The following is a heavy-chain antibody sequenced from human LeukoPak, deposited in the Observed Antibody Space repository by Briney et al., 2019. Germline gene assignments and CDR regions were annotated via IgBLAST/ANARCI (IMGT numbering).Heavy chain of an antibody. CDR1: GGSISTYY. V-gene: IGHV4-59*08. CDR2: IYYSGST. Sequence: PETLSLTCTVSGGSISTYYWSWIRQPPGNGLEWIGYIYYSGSTNYNPSFKSRVTISVDTSKNQFSLKLSSVTAADTAVYYCARNDPITISPFDIWGQGTMVTVSS. D-gene: IGHD3-9*01. J-gene: IGHJ3*02. CDR3: ARNDPITISPFDI.